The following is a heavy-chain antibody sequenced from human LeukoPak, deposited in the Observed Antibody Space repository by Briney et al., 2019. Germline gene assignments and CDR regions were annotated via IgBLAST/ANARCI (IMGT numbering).Heavy chain of an antibody. D-gene: IGHD2-21*02. V-gene: IGHV3-23*01. J-gene: IGHJ4*02. Sequence: GGSLRLSCAASGFTFSSYWMHWARQAPGKGLEWVSAISGGGDITYYADSVTGRFTISRDNSKDTLFLQMHSLRPGDTAVYYCVREDTPATANYWGQGTLVTISS. CDR1: GFTFSSYW. CDR2: ISGGGDIT. CDR3: VREDTPATANY.